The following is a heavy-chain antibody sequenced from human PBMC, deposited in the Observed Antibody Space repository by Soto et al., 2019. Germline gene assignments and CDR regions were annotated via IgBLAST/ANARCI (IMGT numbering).Heavy chain of an antibody. CDR1: GFTFSSYA. CDR3: ASAFYYYGSGSYEREVYYFDY. V-gene: IGHV3-23*01. CDR2: ISGSGGST. Sequence: GGSLRLSCAASGFTFSSYAMSWVRQAPGKGLEWVSAISGSGGSTYYADSVKGRFTISRDNSKNTLYLQMNSLRAEDTAVYYCASAFYYYGSGSYEREVYYFDYWGQGTLVTVSS. J-gene: IGHJ4*02. D-gene: IGHD3-10*01.